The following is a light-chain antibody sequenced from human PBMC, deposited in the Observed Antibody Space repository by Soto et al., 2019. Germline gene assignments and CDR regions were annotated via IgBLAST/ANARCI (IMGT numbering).Light chain of an antibody. CDR1: QSISSW. J-gene: IGKJ1*01. CDR2: KAS. Sequence: DIQMTQSPSTLSASVGDRVTITCRASQSISSWLAWYQQKPGKAPKLLIYKASTWQSGVPSRFSGCGSGTEFTLAISSLQPDDSATYYCQQYNDNWTFGQGTKVEIK. V-gene: IGKV1-5*03. CDR3: QQYNDNWT.